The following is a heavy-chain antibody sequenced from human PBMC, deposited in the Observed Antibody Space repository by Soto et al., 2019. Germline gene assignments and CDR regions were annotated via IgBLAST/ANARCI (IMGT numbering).Heavy chain of an antibody. D-gene: IGHD4-17*01. CDR1: GFTFSSYS. Sequence: GGSLRLSCAASGFTFSSYSMNWVRQAPGKGLEWVSYISSSSSTIYYADSVKGRFTISRDNAKNSLYLQMNSLRDEDTAVYYCARDIARGDYYRDWFDPWGQGTLVTVSS. J-gene: IGHJ5*02. CDR2: ISSSSSTI. V-gene: IGHV3-48*02. CDR3: ARDIARGDYYRDWFDP.